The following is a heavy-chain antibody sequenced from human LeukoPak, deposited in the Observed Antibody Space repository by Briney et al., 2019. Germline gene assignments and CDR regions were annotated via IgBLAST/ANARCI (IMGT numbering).Heavy chain of an antibody. CDR2: IRYDGSNK. J-gene: IGHJ4*02. CDR1: GFTFSSYG. Sequence: GGSLRLSCAASGFTFSSYGMHWVRQAPGKGLEWVAFIRYDGSNKYYADSVKGRFTISRDNSKNTLYLQMNSLRAEDTAVYYCARDSAVAATFDYWGQGTLVTVSS. V-gene: IGHV3-30*02. CDR3: ARDSAVAATFDY. D-gene: IGHD2-15*01.